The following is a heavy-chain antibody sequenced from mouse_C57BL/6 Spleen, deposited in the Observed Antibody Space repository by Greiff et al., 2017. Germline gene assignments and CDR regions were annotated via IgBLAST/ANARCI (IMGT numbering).Heavy chain of an antibody. CDR2: INPNNGGT. Sequence: EVQLQQSGPELVKPGASVKISCKASGYTFTDYYMNWVKQSHGKSLEWIGDINPNNGGTSYNQKFKGKATLTVDKSSSTAYMELRSLTSEDSAVYYCARFGNYVGDYAMDYWGQGTSVTVSS. V-gene: IGHV1-26*01. J-gene: IGHJ4*01. CDR3: ARFGNYVGDYAMDY. D-gene: IGHD2-1*01. CDR1: GYTFTDYY.